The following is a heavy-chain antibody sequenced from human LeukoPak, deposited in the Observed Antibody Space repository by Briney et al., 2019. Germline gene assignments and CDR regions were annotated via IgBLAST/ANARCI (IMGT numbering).Heavy chain of an antibody. CDR2: ISSSSTYT. D-gene: IGHD3-22*01. J-gene: IGHJ4*02. Sequence: GGSLRLSCAASGFSFSNFYMSWIRQAPGKGLEWVSYISSSSTYTNSADSVRGRFTISRDNAKNSLYLQMNSLRVEDTAVYYCAREPDSSGHYDYWGQGTLVTVSS. CDR3: AREPDSSGHYDY. V-gene: IGHV3-11*06. CDR1: GFSFSNFY.